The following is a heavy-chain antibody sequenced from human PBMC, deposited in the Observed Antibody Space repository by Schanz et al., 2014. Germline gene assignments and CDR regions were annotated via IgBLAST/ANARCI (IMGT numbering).Heavy chain of an antibody. CDR3: ARDNGRIPAANSFDY. CDR1: GYTFSSYG. CDR2: INGYNGHT. V-gene: IGHV1-18*01. Sequence: QVQLVQSGAEVKKPGASVKVSCKASGYTFSSYGITWVRQAPGQGLEWMGWINGYNGHTLYAQKCQGRVTMTTDTSTSTSYMELTSLRFDDTAVYYCARDNGRIPAANSFDYWGQGTRVTVSS. D-gene: IGHD1-26*01. J-gene: IGHJ4*02.